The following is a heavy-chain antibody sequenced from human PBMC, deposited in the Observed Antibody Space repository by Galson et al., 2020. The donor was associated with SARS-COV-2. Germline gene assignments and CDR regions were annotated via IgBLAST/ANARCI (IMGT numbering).Heavy chain of an antibody. V-gene: IGHV3-11*01. CDR1: GFIFSDYY. CDR3: ARVFRRAVGYEL. Sequence: TGGSLRLSCAASGFIFSDYYMSWIRQAPGKGLEWVAYINTGGGVMFYADSVKGRFTVSRDNAKNSLYLQMNSLRAEDTAVYFCARVFRRAVGYELWRQGTLVTVSS. D-gene: IGHD1-26*01. J-gene: IGHJ4*02. CDR2: INTGGGVM.